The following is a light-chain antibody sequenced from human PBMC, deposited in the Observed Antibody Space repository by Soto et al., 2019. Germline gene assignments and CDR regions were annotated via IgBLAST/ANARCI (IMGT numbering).Light chain of an antibody. CDR1: RLNIGKNY. CDR3: AAWDDSLSAWV. CDR2: RNN. J-gene: IGLJ3*02. Sequence: QSVLTQPPSASGTPGQRVTISCSGSRLNIGKNYAYWYQQLPGTTPKLLIYRNNQRRSXVPDRLSGSKSGTSASLAISGLXXXXXXXYYCAAWDDSLSAWVFGGGTKVTVI. V-gene: IGLV1-47*01.